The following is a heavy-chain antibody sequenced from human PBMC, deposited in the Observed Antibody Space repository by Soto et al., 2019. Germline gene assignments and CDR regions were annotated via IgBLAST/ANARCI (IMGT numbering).Heavy chain of an antibody. J-gene: IGHJ4*02. Sequence: GGSLRLSCAASGFTFSSYAMHWVRQAPGKGLEWVAVISYDGSNKYYADSVKGRFTISRDNSKNTLYLQMNSLRAEETAVYYCASTVDETPFDYWGQGTLVTVSS. V-gene: IGHV3-30-3*01. CDR2: ISYDGSNK. D-gene: IGHD4-17*01. CDR1: GFTFSSYA. CDR3: ASTVDETPFDY.